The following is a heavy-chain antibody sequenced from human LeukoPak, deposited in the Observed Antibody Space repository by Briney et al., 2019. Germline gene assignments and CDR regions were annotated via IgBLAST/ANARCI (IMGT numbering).Heavy chain of an antibody. Sequence: PSETLSLTCAVYGGSFSGYYWSWIRQPPGKGLEWIVEINHSGSTNYNPSLKSRVTISVDTSKNQFSLKLSSVTAADTAVYYCARPDKFYYDSSGYLYWGQGTLVTVSS. CDR2: INHSGST. V-gene: IGHV4-34*01. CDR1: GGSFSGYY. D-gene: IGHD3-22*01. J-gene: IGHJ4*02. CDR3: ARPDKFYYDSSGYLY.